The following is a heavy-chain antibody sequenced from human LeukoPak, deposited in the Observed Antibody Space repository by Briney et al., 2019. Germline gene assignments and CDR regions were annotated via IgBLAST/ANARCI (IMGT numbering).Heavy chain of an antibody. V-gene: IGHV1-69*13. Sequence: SVNVSCTASGGTFSSYAISWVRQAPGQGLEWMGGIIPIFGTANYAQKFQGRVTITADESTSTAYMELSSLRSEDTAVYYCARAHYYDSSGYYSPWDYWGQGTLVTVSS. CDR2: IIPIFGTA. CDR3: ARAHYYDSSGYYSPWDY. J-gene: IGHJ4*02. D-gene: IGHD3-22*01. CDR1: GGTFSSYA.